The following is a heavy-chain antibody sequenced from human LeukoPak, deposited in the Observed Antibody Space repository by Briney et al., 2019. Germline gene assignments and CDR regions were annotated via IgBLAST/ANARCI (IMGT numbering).Heavy chain of an antibody. J-gene: IGHJ4*02. Sequence: SETLSLTCSVSDGSINSYYWAWIRQPPGKGLEWIGTIYYSGSTYYNPSLKSRVTIPVDTSKNQFSLKLSSVTAADTAVYFCARLSGTYHGGFDYWGQGTLVTVSS. D-gene: IGHD1-26*01. CDR2: IYYSGST. V-gene: IGHV4-39*01. CDR1: DGSINSYY. CDR3: ARLSGTYHGGFDY.